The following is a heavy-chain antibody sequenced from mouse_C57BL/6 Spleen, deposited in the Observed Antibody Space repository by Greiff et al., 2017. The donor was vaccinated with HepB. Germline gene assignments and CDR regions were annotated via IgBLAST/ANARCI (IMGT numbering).Heavy chain of an antibody. CDR1: GYTFTDYN. CDR3: ARELYYGSRDWYFDV. J-gene: IGHJ1*03. CDR2: INPNNGGT. V-gene: IGHV1-22*01. D-gene: IGHD1-1*01. Sequence: EVQLQQSGPELVKPGASVKMSCKASGYTFTDYNMHWVKQSHGKSLEWIGYINPNNGGTSYNQKFKGKATLTVNKSSSTAYMELRSLTSEDSAVYYCARELYYGSRDWYFDVWGTGTTVTVSS.